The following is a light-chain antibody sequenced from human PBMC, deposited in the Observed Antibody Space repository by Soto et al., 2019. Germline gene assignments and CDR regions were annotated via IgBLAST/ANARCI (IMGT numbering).Light chain of an antibody. CDR1: QGISNY. CDR3: QKYNSAPYT. CDR2: AAS. Sequence: DIQMTQSPCSLSASVGDIVTITCRASQGISNYLACYQQKPGKVPKLLIYAASTLQSGVPSRFSGSGSGTDFTLTISSLQPEDVATYYCQKYNSAPYTFGQGTKLEIK. J-gene: IGKJ2*01. V-gene: IGKV1-27*01.